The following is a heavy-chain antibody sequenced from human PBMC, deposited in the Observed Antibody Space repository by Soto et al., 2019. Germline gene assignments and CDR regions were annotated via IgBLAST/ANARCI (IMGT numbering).Heavy chain of an antibody. V-gene: IGHV4-61*08. J-gene: IGHJ1*01. D-gene: IGHD6-13*01. CDR2: IYYSGST. CDR3: ARMGSSWYFQH. CDR1: GGSISSGGYS. Sequence: SETLSLTCTVSGGSISSGGYSWSWIRQPPGKGLEWIGYIYYSGSTNYNPSLKSRVTISVDTSKNQFSLKLSSVTAADTAVYYCARMGSSWYFQHWGQGTLVTVS.